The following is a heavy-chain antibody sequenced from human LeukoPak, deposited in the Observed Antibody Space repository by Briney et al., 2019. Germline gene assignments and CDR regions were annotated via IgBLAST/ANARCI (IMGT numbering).Heavy chain of an antibody. D-gene: IGHD2-2*01. Sequence: PSDTLSPTRTVSCRSISSYYWSWIRQPAGKRLEWIGRIYSSGSTNYNPSLKSRVTMSVDTSKSQFSLKVRAVTAADTAVYYCARGLGIVVPAANDNWFDPWGQGILVTVSS. J-gene: IGHJ5*02. CDR2: IYSSGST. CDR1: CRSISSYY. V-gene: IGHV4-4*07. CDR3: ARGLGIVVPAANDNWFDP.